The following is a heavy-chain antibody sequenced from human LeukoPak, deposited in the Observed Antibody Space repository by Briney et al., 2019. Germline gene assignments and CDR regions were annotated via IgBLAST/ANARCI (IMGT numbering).Heavy chain of an antibody. CDR1: GGSISSGGYY. Sequence: SETLSLTCTVSGGSISSGGYYWSWIRQHPGKGLEWIGYIYYSGSTYYNPSLKSRVTISVDTSKNQFSLKLSSVTAADTAVYYCARHNVEMATIWDYWGQGTLVTVFS. D-gene: IGHD5-24*01. J-gene: IGHJ4*02. CDR2: IYYSGST. V-gene: IGHV4-31*03. CDR3: ARHNVEMATIWDY.